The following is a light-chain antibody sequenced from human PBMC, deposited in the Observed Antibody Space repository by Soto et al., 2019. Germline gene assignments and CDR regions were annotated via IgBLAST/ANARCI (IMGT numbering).Light chain of an antibody. CDR1: QSISRP. Sequence: DIPMTQSPSTLSASVGDRVSITCRASQSISRPLAWYQQKPGKAPNLLIYQASNSETGVPSRFSGSGSGTEFTLTISSLEPYDLATYYCLQDQSYWTFGQGTKVEVK. CDR3: LQDQSYWT. V-gene: IGKV1-5*03. CDR2: QAS. J-gene: IGKJ1*01.